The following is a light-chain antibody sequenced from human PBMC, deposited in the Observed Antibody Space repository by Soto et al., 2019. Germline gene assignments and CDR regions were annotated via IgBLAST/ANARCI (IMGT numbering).Light chain of an antibody. CDR1: QSVSRI. J-gene: IGKJ4*01. CDR3: QQYKKWPLT. CDR2: GAS. V-gene: IGKV3-15*01. Sequence: EIVMTQSPATLSVSPGDRATLYCRASQSVSRILAWYQQKPGQAPRLLIYGASTRATDIPARFSGSGSGTEFTLTISSLQSEDFAVYYCQQYKKWPLTFGGGTKVEIK.